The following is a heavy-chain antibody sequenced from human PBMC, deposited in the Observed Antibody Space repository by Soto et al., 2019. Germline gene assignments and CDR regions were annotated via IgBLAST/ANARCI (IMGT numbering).Heavy chain of an antibody. CDR1: GFTFSSYA. V-gene: IGHV3-30-3*01. D-gene: IGHD6-19*01. CDR2: ISYDGSNK. J-gene: IGHJ4*02. CDR3: ARDFFVAGTGFLSFTFDY. Sequence: PGGSLRLSCAASGFTFSSYAMHWVRQAPGKGLEWVAVISYDGSNKYYADSVKGRFTISRDNSKNTLYLQMNSLRAEDTAVYYCARDFFVAGTGFLSFTFDYWGQGTLVTVSS.